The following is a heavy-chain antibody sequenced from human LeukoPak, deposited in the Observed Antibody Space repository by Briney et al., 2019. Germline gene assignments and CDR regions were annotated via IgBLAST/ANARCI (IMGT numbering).Heavy chain of an antibody. CDR1: GDIVSSSSAA. CDR3: AREGYDGYLFDY. D-gene: IGHD2-15*01. CDR2: TYYRSKWYN. J-gene: IGHJ4*02. Sequence: SQTLSLTCAISGDIVSSSSAAWSWIRQSPSRGLEWLGRTYYRSKWYNDYAVSVKGRITINPDTSKNQFSLQLNSMTPEDTAVYYCAREGYDGYLFDYWGQGTLVTVSS. V-gene: IGHV6-1*01.